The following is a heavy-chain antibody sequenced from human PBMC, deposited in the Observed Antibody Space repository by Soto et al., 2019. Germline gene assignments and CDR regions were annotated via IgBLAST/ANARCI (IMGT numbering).Heavy chain of an antibody. J-gene: IGHJ6*02. V-gene: IGHV1-69*02. CDR2: IIPILNIA. CDR1: GGTFSSYT. D-gene: IGHD3-10*01. Sequence: QVQLVQSGAEVKKPGSSVKVSCKASGGTFSSYTISWVRQAPGQGLEWMGRIIPILNIANYAQKFQGRVTITADKSTSTAYMELSSLISEDTAVYYCARFRGSYGLDVWGQGTTVTVSS. CDR3: ARFRGSYGLDV.